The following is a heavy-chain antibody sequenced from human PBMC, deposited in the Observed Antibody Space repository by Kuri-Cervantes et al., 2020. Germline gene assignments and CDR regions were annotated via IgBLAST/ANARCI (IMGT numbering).Heavy chain of an antibody. CDR1: GGSFSGYY. J-gene: IGHJ5*02. CDR2: INHSRST. CDR3: ARGPRGIAAAGTNWFDP. D-gene: IGHD6-13*01. V-gene: IGHV4-34*01. Sequence: ESLKISCAVYGGSFSGYYWSWIRQPPGKGLEWIGEINHSRSTNYNSSLKSRVTISVDTSKNQFSLKLSSVTAADTAVYYCARGPRGIAAAGTNWFDPWGQGTLVTVSS.